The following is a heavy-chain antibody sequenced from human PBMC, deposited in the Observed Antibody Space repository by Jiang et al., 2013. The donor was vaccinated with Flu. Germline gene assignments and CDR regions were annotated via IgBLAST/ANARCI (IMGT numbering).Heavy chain of an antibody. J-gene: IGHJ4*02. V-gene: IGHV4-34*01. CDR3: ARGLSGYSYGYSY. CDR2: INHSGST. Sequence: LLKPSETLSLTCAVYGGSFSGYYWSWIRQPPGKGLEWIGEINHSGSTNYNPSLKSRVTISVDTSKNQFSLKLSSVTAADTAVHYCARGLSGYSYGYSYWGQGTLVTVSS. CDR1: GGSFSGYY. D-gene: IGHD5-18*01.